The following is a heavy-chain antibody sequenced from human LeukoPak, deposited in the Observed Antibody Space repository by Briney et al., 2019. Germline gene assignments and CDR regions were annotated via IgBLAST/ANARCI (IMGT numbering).Heavy chain of an antibody. CDR2: ISGSGSSS. J-gene: IGHJ4*02. CDR1: GFTFGGYD. Sequence: GGSLRLSCAATGFTFGGYDMGWVRQAPGKGLEWVSVISGSGSSSYYADSVKGRFTISRDNSKNTLHLQMNSLRAEDTAVYYCAKGFSSSDYWGQGTLVTVSS. CDR3: AKGFSSSDY. D-gene: IGHD2/OR15-2a*01. V-gene: IGHV3-23*01.